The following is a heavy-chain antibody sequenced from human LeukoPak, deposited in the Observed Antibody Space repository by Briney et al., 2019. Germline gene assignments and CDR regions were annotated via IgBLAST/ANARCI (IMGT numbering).Heavy chain of an antibody. CDR1: GGSISSGSYY. CDR2: IYTSGST. V-gene: IGHV4-61*02. Sequence: SQTLSLTRTVSGGSISSGSYYWSWIRQPAGKGLEWIGRIYTSGSTNYNPSLKSRVTISVDTSKNQFSLKLRSVTAADTAVYYCARDVGYSYGTDYWGQGTLVTVSS. J-gene: IGHJ4*02. D-gene: IGHD5-18*01. CDR3: ARDVGYSYGTDY.